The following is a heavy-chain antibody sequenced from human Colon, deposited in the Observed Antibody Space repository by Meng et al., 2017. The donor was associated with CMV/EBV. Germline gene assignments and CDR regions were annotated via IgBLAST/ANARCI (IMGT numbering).Heavy chain of an antibody. Sequence: GGSLRLSCAASGFTFSSYEMNWVRQAPGKGLEWVSYISSSGSTIYYADSVKGRFTISRDNAKNSLYLQMNSLRAEDTAVYYCVWPAHYYDRSGHLPDYWGQGTLVTVSS. D-gene: IGHD3-22*01. J-gene: IGHJ4*02. CDR1: GFTFSSYE. CDR2: ISSSGSTI. V-gene: IGHV3-48*03. CDR3: VWPAHYYDRSGHLPDY.